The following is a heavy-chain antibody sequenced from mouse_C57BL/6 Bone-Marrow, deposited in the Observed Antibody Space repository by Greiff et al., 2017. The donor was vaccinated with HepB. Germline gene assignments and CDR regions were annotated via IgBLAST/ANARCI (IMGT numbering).Heavy chain of an antibody. V-gene: IGHV1-22*01. Sequence: EVQLQQSGPELVKPGASVKMSCKASGYTFTDYNMHWVKQSHGKSLEWIGYINPNNGGTSYNQKFKGKATLTVNKSSSTAYMELRSLTSEDSAVYYCARGIYYGYDYYAMDYWGQGTSVTVSS. CDR2: INPNNGGT. D-gene: IGHD2-2*01. CDR3: ARGIYYGYDYYAMDY. J-gene: IGHJ4*01. CDR1: GYTFTDYN.